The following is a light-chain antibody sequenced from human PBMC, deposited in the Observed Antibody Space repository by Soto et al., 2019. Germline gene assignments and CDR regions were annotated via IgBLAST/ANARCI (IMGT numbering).Light chain of an antibody. J-gene: IGLJ2*01. CDR3: ATWDFGLSTVV. CDR1: SFNIGNNY. Sequence: QSVLTQPPSVSATPGQKVTISCSGSSFNIGNNYVSWYQQLPGTAPKLLIYDNNKRPSGIPDRFSGSKSVTSATLDITGLQTGDEADYYCATWDFGLSTVVFGGGTKLTVL. V-gene: IGLV1-51*01. CDR2: DNN.